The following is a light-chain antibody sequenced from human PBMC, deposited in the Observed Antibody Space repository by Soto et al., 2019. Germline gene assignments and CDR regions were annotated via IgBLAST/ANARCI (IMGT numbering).Light chain of an antibody. CDR3: QQYNNYSSP. Sequence: DIQMTQSPSALSASVGDRVTITCRASQSISTWLAWYQQKPGKAPKLLIYDASSLESGVPSRFSGSGFGKEFTLTISSLQPDDFATYYCQQYNNYSSPFGPGNKVDIK. J-gene: IGKJ1*01. V-gene: IGKV1-5*01. CDR1: QSISTW. CDR2: DAS.